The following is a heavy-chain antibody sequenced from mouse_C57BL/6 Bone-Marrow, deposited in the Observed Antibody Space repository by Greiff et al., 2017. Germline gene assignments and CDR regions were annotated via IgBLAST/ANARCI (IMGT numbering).Heavy chain of an antibody. Sequence: QVQLQQSGAELMKPGASVKLSCKATGYTFTGYWLEWVKQRPGHGLEWIGEILPGSGSTNYNEKFKGKATFTAATSSTTAYMQRSSLTTEDAAIYYCGGMPDYDNCHMDYWGQGTTLTVSS. D-gene: IGHD2-13*01. CDR3: GGMPDYDNCHMDY. CDR2: ILPGSGST. J-gene: IGHJ2*01. V-gene: IGHV1-9*01. CDR1: GYTFTGYW.